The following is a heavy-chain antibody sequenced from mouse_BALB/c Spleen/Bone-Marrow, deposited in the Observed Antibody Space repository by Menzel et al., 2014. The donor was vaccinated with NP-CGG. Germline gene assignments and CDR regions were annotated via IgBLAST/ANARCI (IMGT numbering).Heavy chain of an antibody. V-gene: IGHV14-3*02. CDR2: IDPANGNT. CDR1: GFNIKDTY. J-gene: IGHJ4*01. Sequence: EVKVVESGAELVKPGASVKLSCTASGFNIKDTYMHWVKRRPEQGLEWIGRIDPANGNTKYDPKFQGKTIITADTSSNTAYLQLSSLTSEDTAVYYCARDSPYAMDYWGQGTSVTVSS. CDR3: ARDSPYAMDY.